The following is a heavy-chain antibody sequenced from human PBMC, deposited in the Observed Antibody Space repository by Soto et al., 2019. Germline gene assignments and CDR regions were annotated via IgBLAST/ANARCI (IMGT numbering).Heavy chain of an antibody. D-gene: IGHD2-15*01. CDR3: ARDEYCSGGSCYSTPYYYYGMDV. CDR1: GFTFSSYG. J-gene: IGHJ6*02. Sequence: GGSLRLSCAASGFTFSSYGMHWVRQAPGKGLEWVAVIWYDGSNKYYADSVKGRFTISRDNSKNTLYLQMNSLRAEDTAVYYCARDEYCSGGSCYSTPYYYYGMDVWGQGTTVTVSS. CDR2: IWYDGSNK. V-gene: IGHV3-33*01.